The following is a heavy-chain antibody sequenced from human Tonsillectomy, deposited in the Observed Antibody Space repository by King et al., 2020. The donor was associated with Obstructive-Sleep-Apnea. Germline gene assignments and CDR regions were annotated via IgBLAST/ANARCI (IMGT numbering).Heavy chain of an antibody. V-gene: IGHV1-2*04. J-gene: IGHJ5*02. CDR3: ARDGGYCSSTSCYGWFDP. D-gene: IGHD2-2*01. CDR2: INPNSGGT. Sequence: VQLVESGAEVKKPGASVKVSCKASGYTFTGYYMHWVRQAPGQGLEWMGWINPNSGGTNYAQKFQGWVTMTRDTSISTAYMELSRLRSDDTAVYYCARDGGYCSSTSCYGWFDPWGQGTLVTVSS. CDR1: GYTFTGYY.